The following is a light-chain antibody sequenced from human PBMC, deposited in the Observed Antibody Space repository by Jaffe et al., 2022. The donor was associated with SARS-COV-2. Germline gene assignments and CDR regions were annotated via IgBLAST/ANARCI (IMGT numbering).Light chain of an antibody. CDR2: RDN. CDR1: YIGSRN. J-gene: IGLJ2*01. V-gene: IGLV3-9*01. Sequence: SYELTQALSVSVALGQTARITCERNYIGSRNVHWYQQRPGQAPVLVMYRDNKRPSGIPERISGSNSGNTATLTISRAQAGDEGDYYCQVWDNSTVVFGGGTILTVL. CDR3: QVWDNSTVV.